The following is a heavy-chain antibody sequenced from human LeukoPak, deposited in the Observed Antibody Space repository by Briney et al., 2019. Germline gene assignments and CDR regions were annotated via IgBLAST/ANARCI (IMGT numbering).Heavy chain of an antibody. CDR1: GFTFSTYA. D-gene: IGHD5-12*01. Sequence: PGGSLRLSCAASGFTFSTYAITWVRQAPGEGLEWVSAISGSGGSTYFADSVKGRFTISRDNSKNTVYLQMNTLRAEDTAVYLCAKGGGYLYYFDYWGQGTLVTVSS. J-gene: IGHJ4*02. V-gene: IGHV3-23*01. CDR3: AKGGGYLYYFDY. CDR2: ISGSGGST.